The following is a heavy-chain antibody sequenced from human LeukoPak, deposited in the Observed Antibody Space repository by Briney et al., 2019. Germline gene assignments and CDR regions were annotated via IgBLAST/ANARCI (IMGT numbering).Heavy chain of an antibody. Sequence: PSETLSLTCAVSGGSLSSGGYSWSWIRQPPGKGLEWIGYIYHSGSTYYNPSLKSRVTISVDRSKNQFSLKLSSVTAADTAVYYCARGRSSSCYFDYWGQGTLVTVSS. D-gene: IGHD6-13*01. CDR1: GGSLSSGGYS. CDR2: IYHSGST. J-gene: IGHJ4*02. CDR3: ARGRSSSCYFDY. V-gene: IGHV4-30-2*01.